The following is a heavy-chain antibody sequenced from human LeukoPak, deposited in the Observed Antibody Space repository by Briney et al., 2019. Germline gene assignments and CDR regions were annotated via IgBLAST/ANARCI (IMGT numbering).Heavy chain of an antibody. CDR3: ARDSGSYYCQH. Sequence: ASVKVSCKASGYTFTSYGISWVRQAPGQGLEWMGWINPNSGGTNYAQKFQGRVTMTRDTSISTAYMELSRLRSDDTAVYYCARDSGSYYCQHWGQGTLVTVSS. CDR2: INPNSGGT. CDR1: GYTFTSYG. J-gene: IGHJ1*01. D-gene: IGHD1-26*01. V-gene: IGHV1-2*02.